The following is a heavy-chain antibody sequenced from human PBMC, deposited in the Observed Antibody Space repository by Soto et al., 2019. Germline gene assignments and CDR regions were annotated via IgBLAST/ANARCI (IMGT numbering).Heavy chain of an antibody. CDR2: ISGSGRST. Sequence: PGGSLRLSCAASEFTFISYAMSWVRQAPGKGLEWVSSISGSGRSTYYADSVKGRFTVSRDNSKNTLYLQMSSLRAEDTAVYYCAQGGFYSSETRFDYWGQGTLVTVSS. CDR1: EFTFISYA. CDR3: AQGGFYSSETRFDY. D-gene: IGHD6-19*01. V-gene: IGHV3-23*01. J-gene: IGHJ4*02.